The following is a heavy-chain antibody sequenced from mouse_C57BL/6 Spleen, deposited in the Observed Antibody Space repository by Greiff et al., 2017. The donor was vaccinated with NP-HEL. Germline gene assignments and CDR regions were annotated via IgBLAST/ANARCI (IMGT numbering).Heavy chain of an antibody. J-gene: IGHJ2*01. CDR1: GYTFTSYW. Sequence: VQLQQSGAELVMPGASVKLSCKASGYTFTSYWMHWVKQRPGQGLEWIGEIDPSDSYTNYNQKFKGKSTLTVDKSSSTAYMQLSSLTSEDSAVYYCARGATVVATNFDYWGQGTTLTVSS. V-gene: IGHV1-69*01. CDR2: IDPSDSYT. CDR3: ARGATVVATNFDY. D-gene: IGHD1-1*01.